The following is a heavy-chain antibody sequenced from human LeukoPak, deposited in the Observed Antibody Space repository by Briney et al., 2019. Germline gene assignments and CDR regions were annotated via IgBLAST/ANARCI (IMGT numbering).Heavy chain of an antibody. J-gene: IGHJ4*02. D-gene: IGHD2-15*01. Sequence: ASVKVSCKVSGYTLTELSMHWVRQAPGKGLEWMGGFDPEDGETIYAQEFQGRVTMTEDTSTDTAYMELGSLRSEDTAVYYCATGVVVAAKSGFDYWGQGTLVTVSS. V-gene: IGHV1-24*01. CDR2: FDPEDGET. CDR3: ATGVVVAAKSGFDY. CDR1: GYTLTELS.